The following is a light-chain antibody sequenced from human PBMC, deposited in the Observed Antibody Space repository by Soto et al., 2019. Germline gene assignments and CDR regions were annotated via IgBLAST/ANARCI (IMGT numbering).Light chain of an antibody. CDR2: DVS. CDR1: QSLSSYY. Sequence: EIVLTQSPATLSLAPGESAPLSCGASQSLSSYYLAWYQQKPGLAPRLLIYDVSNRATGIPDRFSGSGSGTDFTLTISRLEPEDFAVYFCQYYGDSVFTFGPGTKVDIK. CDR3: QYYGDSVFT. J-gene: IGKJ3*01. V-gene: IGKV3D-20*01.